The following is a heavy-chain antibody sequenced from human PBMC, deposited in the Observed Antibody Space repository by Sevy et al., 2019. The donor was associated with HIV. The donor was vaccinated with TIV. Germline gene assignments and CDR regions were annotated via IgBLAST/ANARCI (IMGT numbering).Heavy chain of an antibody. CDR1: GFAFSDHY. V-gene: IGHV3-72*01. J-gene: IGHJ6*03. CDR3: VRGPNCGVGGCQQISPYCLDV. CDR2: IRNRPNRYTT. D-gene: IGHD2-21*01. Sequence: VGSLRLSCAASGFAFSDHYVDWVRQAPGKGLEWVGRIRNRPNRYTTEYAASVEGRFTISRDDSRHSLYLQMNSLKTEDSAVYYCVRGPNCGVGGCQQISPYCLDVWGKGATVTVSS.